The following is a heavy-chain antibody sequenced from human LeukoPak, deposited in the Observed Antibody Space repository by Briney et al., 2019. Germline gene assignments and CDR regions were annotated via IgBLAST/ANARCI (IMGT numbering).Heavy chain of an antibody. D-gene: IGHD6-19*01. V-gene: IGHV1-2*02. J-gene: IGHJ4*02. CDR1: GYTFTGHY. Sequence: GASVKVSCKSSGYTFTGHYLHWVRQAPGQGLEWMGWINPDSGVPKNRQKFQGRVIMTRDTSISTAYMELSRLTSDDTAVYYCARDLGSSGVDYWGQGTPVTVSS. CDR2: INPDSGVP. CDR3: ARDLGSSGVDY.